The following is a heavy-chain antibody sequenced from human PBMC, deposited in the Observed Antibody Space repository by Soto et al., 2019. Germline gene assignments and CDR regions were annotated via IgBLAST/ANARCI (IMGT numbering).Heavy chain of an antibody. J-gene: IGHJ6*02. D-gene: IGHD2-8*01. Sequence: SETLSLTCTVSGVSVSSYYWSWIRQPAGEGLDWIGRIYNSGNTDYNPSIKSRVTMLLDTSKNQLSLRLSSVTAADTAVYYCARDGVGPHGMDVWGQGTTVTSP. CDR3: ARDGVGPHGMDV. CDR1: GVSVSSYY. V-gene: IGHV4-4*07. CDR2: IYNSGNT.